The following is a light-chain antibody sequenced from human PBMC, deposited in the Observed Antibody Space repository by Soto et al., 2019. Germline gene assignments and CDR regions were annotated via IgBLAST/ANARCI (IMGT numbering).Light chain of an antibody. V-gene: IGKV3-15*01. CDR2: GAS. J-gene: IGKJ1*01. CDR3: QQYNNWWT. CDR1: QSVSSN. Sequence: EIVMTQSPATLSVSPGERATLSCRASQSVSSNLAWYQQKPGQAPRLLIYGASTRATGIPARFSGSGSGTEFTLTISRLEPEDFAVYYCQQYNNWWTFGQGTKGDIK.